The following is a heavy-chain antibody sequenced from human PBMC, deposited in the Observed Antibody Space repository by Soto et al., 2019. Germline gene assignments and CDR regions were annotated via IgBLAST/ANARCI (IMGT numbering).Heavy chain of an antibody. CDR1: GYSFANYW. Sequence: GESLKISCQGSGYSFANYWIGWVRQKPGKGLEWMGIIYPGDSDTRYSPSFQGHVTISADKSLNTAYLQWSSLRASDTAIYYCARATSHGWFQHLDYWGQGTLVTVSS. J-gene: IGHJ4*02. CDR3: ARATSHGWFQHLDY. CDR2: IYPGDSDT. D-gene: IGHD6-19*01. V-gene: IGHV5-51*01.